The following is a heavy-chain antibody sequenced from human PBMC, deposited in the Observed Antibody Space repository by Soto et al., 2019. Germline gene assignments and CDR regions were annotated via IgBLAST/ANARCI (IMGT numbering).Heavy chain of an antibody. J-gene: IGHJ3*02. D-gene: IGHD2-2*01. CDR1: GYIFTGYY. CDR2: INPNSGGT. Sequence: QVQLVQSGAEVKKPGASVKVSCKASGYIFTGYYLHWLRQAPGQGLEWMGWINPNSGGTKYAQKFQGWVTMTRDTSINTAYMEVSRLTSDDTAVYYCARMCSETSCLCDAFDIWGQGTMVTVSS. V-gene: IGHV1-2*04. CDR3: ARMCSETSCLCDAFDI.